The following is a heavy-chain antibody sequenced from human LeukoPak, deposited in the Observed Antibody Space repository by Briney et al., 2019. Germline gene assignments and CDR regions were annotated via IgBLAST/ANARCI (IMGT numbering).Heavy chain of an antibody. J-gene: IGHJ4*02. V-gene: IGHV3-30-3*01. Sequence: GRSLRLSCAASGFTFSSYAMHWVRQAPGKGLEWVAVISYDGSNKYYADSVKGRFTISRDNSKNTLYLQMNSLRAEDTAVYYCARDLIPGRYDSSGYYLPHYWGQGTLVTVSS. CDR3: ARDLIPGRYDSSGYYLPHY. CDR2: ISYDGSNK. D-gene: IGHD3-22*01. CDR1: GFTFSSYA.